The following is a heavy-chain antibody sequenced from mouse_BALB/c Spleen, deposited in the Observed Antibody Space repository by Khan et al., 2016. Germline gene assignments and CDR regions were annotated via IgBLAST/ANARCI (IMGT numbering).Heavy chain of an antibody. Sequence: QIQLVQSGPELKKPGKTVKISCKASGYTFTNYGMNWVKQAPGKGVKWMGWINTYSGESTYADDFKGRFAFSLETSANTAYLQINNLKNEDTATYFCARYRYYYGSSSYFDVWGAGTTVTVSS. D-gene: IGHD1-1*01. CDR1: GYTFTNYG. J-gene: IGHJ1*01. V-gene: IGHV9-3-1*01. CDR3: ARYRYYYGSSSYFDV. CDR2: INTYSGES.